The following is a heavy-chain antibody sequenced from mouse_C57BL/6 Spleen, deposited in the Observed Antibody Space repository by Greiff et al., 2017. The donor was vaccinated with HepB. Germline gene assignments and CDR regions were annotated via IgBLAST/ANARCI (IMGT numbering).Heavy chain of an antibody. J-gene: IGHJ3*01. Sequence: EVKLQQSGPELVKPGASVKISCKASGYTFTDYYMNWVKQSHGKSLEWIGDINPNNGGTSYNQKFKGKATLTVDKSSSTAYMELRSLTSEDSAVYYCAREGYGLFAYWGQGTLVTVSA. CDR2: INPNNGGT. CDR3: AREGYGLFAY. CDR1: GYTFTDYY. V-gene: IGHV1-26*01. D-gene: IGHD1-1*02.